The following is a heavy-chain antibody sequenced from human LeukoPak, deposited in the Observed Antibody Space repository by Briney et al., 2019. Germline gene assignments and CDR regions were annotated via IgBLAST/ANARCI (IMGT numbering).Heavy chain of an antibody. D-gene: IGHD2-21*01. CDR1: GGTFSSYG. Sequence: ASVKVSCKASGGTFSSYGISWVRQAPGQGLEWMGGIIPIFGRAKYAQKFQGRVTITADESTSTAYMEVNSLRSEDTAVYYCAKTLWGLTLLSSDHWGQGSLVTVSS. CDR2: IIPIFGRA. CDR3: AKTLWGLTLLSSDH. J-gene: IGHJ4*02. V-gene: IGHV1-69*13.